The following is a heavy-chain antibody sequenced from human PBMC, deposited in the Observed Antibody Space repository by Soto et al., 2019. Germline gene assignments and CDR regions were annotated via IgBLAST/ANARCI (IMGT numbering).Heavy chain of an antibody. CDR2: ITWNSYTI. CDR3: VKGNWFDP. Sequence: PGGSLRLSCAASGFTFSTYAMHWVRQAPGKGLEWVSGITWNSYTIGYADSVKGRFTISRDNAKNSLFLQMNSLRAEDTALYYCVKGNWFDPWGQGTLVTVSS. CDR1: GFTFSTYA. V-gene: IGHV3-9*01. J-gene: IGHJ5*02.